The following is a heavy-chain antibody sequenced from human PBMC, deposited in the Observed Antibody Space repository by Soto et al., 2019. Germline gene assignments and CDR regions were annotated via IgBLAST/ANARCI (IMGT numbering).Heavy chain of an antibody. Sequence: QVQLVESGGGVVQPGRSLRLSCAASGFTFSSYGMHWVRQAPGKGLEWVAVISYDGSNKYYADSVKGRFTISRDNSKNTLYLQMNSLRAEDTAVYYCAKDLYCSGGSCYWYYYYGMDVWGQGTTVTVSS. CDR2: ISYDGSNK. D-gene: IGHD2-15*01. V-gene: IGHV3-30*18. CDR3: AKDLYCSGGSCYWYYYYGMDV. CDR1: GFTFSSYG. J-gene: IGHJ6*02.